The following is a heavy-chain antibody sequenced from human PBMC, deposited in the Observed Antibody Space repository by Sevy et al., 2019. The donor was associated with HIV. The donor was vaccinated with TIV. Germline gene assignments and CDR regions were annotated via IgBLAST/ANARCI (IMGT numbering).Heavy chain of an antibody. V-gene: IGHV3-23*01. CDR3: AKDTVRGVIFGRLRIDAFDI. J-gene: IGHJ3*02. CDR2: ISGSGGST. CDR1: GFTFSSYA. Sequence: GGSLRLSCAASGFTFSSYAMSWVRQAPGKGLEWVSAISGSGGSTYYADSVKGRFTISRDNSKNTLYLQMNSLRAEDTAVYYCAKDTVRGVIFGRLRIDAFDIWGQGQWSPSPQ. D-gene: IGHD3-10*02.